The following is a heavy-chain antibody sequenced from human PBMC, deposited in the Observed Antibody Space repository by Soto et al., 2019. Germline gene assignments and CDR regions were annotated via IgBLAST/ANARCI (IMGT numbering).Heavy chain of an antibody. D-gene: IGHD6-13*01. Sequence: QLQLQESGPGLVKPSETLSLTCTVSGGSISSSSYYWGWIRQPPGKGLEWIGSIYYSGSTYYNPSLKIRATIPVATPKTQSSLKRGSVTAADPAVYSCARRAWYTFAYWGKGTLVTVSS. J-gene: IGHJ4*02. CDR3: ARRAWYTFAY. CDR1: GGSISSSSYY. CDR2: IYYSGST. V-gene: IGHV4-39*01.